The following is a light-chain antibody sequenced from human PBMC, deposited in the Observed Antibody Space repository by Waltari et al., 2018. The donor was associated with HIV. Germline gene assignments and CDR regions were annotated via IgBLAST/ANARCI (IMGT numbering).Light chain of an antibody. CDR3: QQYGSSPCT. CDR2: GAS. V-gene: IGKV3-20*01. CDR1: QSVSKNY. J-gene: IGKJ3*01. Sequence: EIVSTQSPGTLSLSPGERATLSCRASQSVSKNYLAWYQQKSGQAPRLLIYGASSRATGIADRFSGSGSGTDFTLTISRLEPEDFAVYYCQQYGSSPCTFGPGTKVDVK.